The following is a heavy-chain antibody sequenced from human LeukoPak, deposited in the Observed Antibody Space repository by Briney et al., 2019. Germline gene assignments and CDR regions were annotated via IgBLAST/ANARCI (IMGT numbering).Heavy chain of an antibody. Sequence: RASVNVSCKASGYTVISYGISWVRQAPGQGLEWMGWICAYNGITNYAQKLQGRVTMTTDTSTSTAYMELRSLRSDDTAVYYCARDFRLRAIVGATTYGYWGQGTLVTVSS. V-gene: IGHV1-18*01. J-gene: IGHJ4*02. CDR2: ICAYNGIT. D-gene: IGHD1-26*01. CDR3: ARDFRLRAIVGATTYGY. CDR1: GYTVISYG.